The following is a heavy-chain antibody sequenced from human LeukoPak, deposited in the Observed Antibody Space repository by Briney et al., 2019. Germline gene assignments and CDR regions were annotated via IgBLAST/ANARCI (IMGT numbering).Heavy chain of an antibody. CDR3: ARDPQREDAFDI. V-gene: IGHV3-30-3*01. CDR2: ISYDGSNK. D-gene: IGHD1-26*01. J-gene: IGHJ3*02. Sequence: GGSLRLSCAASGFTFSSYAMHWVRQCPGKGLEWVAGISYDGSNKYYADSVKGRFTIPRDNAKNSLYLQMNSLRAEDTAVYYCARDPQREDAFDIWGQGTMVTVSS. CDR1: GFTFSSYA.